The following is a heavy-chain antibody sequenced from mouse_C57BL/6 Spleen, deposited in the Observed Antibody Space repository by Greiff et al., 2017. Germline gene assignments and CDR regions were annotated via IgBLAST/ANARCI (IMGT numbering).Heavy chain of an antibody. V-gene: IGHV14-1*01. Sequence: VHVKQSGAELVRPGASVKLSCTASGFNIKDYYMHWVKQRPEQGLEWIGRIDPEDGDTEYAPKFQGKATMTADTSSNTAYLQLSSLTSEDTAVYYCTTYSYYRKAYWGQGALVTVSA. CDR1: GFNIKDYY. J-gene: IGHJ3*01. D-gene: IGHD2-12*01. CDR2: IDPEDGDT. CDR3: TTYSYYRKAY.